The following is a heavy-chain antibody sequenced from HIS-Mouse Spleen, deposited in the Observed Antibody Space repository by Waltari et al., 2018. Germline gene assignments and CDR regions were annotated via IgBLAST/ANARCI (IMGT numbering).Heavy chain of an antibody. CDR3: AKGGLMVYAIGDY. Sequence: QVQLVESGGGVVQPGRSLRLSCAGSGFNFSSYGMPWVSPAPGKGLEWVAVIWYDGSNKYYADSVKGRFTISRDNSKNTLYLQMNSLRAEDTAVYYCAKGGLMVYAIGDYWGQGTLVTVSS. V-gene: IGHV3-33*06. J-gene: IGHJ4*02. D-gene: IGHD2-8*01. CDR1: GFNFSSYG. CDR2: IWYDGSNK.